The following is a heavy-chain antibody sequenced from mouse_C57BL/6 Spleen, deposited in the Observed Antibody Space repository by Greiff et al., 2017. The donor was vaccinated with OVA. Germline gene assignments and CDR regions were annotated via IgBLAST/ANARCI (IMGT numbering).Heavy chain of an antibody. CDR2: INPGSGGT. V-gene: IGHV1-54*01. CDR1: GYAFTNYL. D-gene: IGHD1-1*01. J-gene: IGHJ1*03. Sequence: VQLQQSGAELVRPGTSVKVSCKASGYAFTNYLIEWVKQRPGQGLEWIGVINPGSGGTNYNEKFKGKATLTGDKSSSTAYMQLSSLTSEDSAVYVCARSLTSNYYGSSHWYFDVWGTGTTVTVSS. CDR3: ARSLTSNYYGSSHWYFDV.